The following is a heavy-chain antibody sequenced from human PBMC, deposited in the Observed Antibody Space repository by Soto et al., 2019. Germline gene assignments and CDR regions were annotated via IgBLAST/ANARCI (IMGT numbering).Heavy chain of an antibody. V-gene: IGHV4-59*01. J-gene: IGHJ4*02. CDR2: IYYSGST. D-gene: IGHD6-13*01. CDR1: GGSMSNYY. Sequence: QVQLQESGPGLVKPSETLSLTCTVSGGSMSNYYWCWIRQPPGKGLEWIAYIYYSGSTNYNPSLKNRVTISLDTSKSQSSLKLSSVTAADTAVYYCARGRSGGSWYVVGYCGQGILVTVSS. CDR3: ARGRSGGSWYVVGY.